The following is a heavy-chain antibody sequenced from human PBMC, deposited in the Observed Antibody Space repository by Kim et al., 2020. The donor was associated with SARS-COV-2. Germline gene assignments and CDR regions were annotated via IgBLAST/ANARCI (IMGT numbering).Heavy chain of an antibody. J-gene: IGHJ4*02. D-gene: IGHD3-10*01. V-gene: IGHV1-18*01. Sequence: ASVKVSCKASGYTFTSYGISWVRQAPGQGLEWMGWISAYNGNTNYAQKLQGRVTMTTDTSTSTAYMELRSLRSDDTAVYYCARDIGGYYDGWGSSTDYWGQGTLVTVSS. CDR2: ISAYNGNT. CDR1: GYTFTSYG. CDR3: ARDIGGYYDGWGSSTDY.